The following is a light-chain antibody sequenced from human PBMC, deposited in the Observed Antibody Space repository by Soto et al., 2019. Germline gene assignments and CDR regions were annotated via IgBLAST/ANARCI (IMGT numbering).Light chain of an antibody. Sequence: EKVITQPPATRSVSPGERATLSCRASQRVTSDLAWYQQKPGQAPRLLIYGASSRATGIPARFSGSGSGTEFALTISSLESEDYAVYYCQQCNNWPRTFGQGTKVEIK. CDR3: QQCNNWPRT. V-gene: IGKV3-15*01. J-gene: IGKJ1*01. CDR1: QRVTSD. CDR2: GAS.